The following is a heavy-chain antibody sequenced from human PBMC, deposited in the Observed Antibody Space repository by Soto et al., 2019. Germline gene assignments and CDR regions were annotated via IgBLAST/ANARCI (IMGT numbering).Heavy chain of an antibody. D-gene: IGHD1-1*01. Sequence: GGSLRLSCVASGFIFSNNWMHWVRQAPGKGLLWVSRIKGDGDGARYAESVKGRFTISRDNSKNTLFLQRNSLRADDTALYYCVRDDEYNRGSDALDIWGRGTTVTVSS. CDR2: IKGDGDGA. J-gene: IGHJ3*02. CDR1: GFIFSNNW. V-gene: IGHV3-74*01. CDR3: VRDDEYNRGSDALDI.